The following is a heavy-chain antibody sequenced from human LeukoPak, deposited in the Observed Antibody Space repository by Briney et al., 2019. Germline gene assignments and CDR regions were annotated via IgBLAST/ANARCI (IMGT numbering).Heavy chain of an antibody. J-gene: IGHJ4*02. Sequence: KPSETLSLTCAVYGGSFSGYYWSWIRQPPGKGLEWIGEINHSGSTNYNPSLKSRVTISVDTSKNQFSLKLSSVTAADTAMYYCATVPPVRAATGTGFSFDYWGQGTLVTVSS. CDR1: GGSFSGYY. D-gene: IGHD6-13*01. V-gene: IGHV4-34*01. CDR3: ATVPPVRAATGTGFSFDY. CDR2: INHSGST.